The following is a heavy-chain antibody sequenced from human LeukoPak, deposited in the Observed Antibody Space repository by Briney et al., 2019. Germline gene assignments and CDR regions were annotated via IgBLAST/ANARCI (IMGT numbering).Heavy chain of an antibody. Sequence: SCKASGYTFTSYYMHWVRQAPGKGLEWVAVIWYDGSNKYYADSVKGRFTISRDNSKNTLYLQMNSLRAEDTAVYYCARDLFSGSYYPTTVFDYWGQGTLVTVSS. D-gene: IGHD1-26*01. CDR3: ARDLFSGSYYPTTVFDY. CDR1: GYTFTSYY. J-gene: IGHJ4*02. CDR2: IWYDGSNK. V-gene: IGHV3-33*01.